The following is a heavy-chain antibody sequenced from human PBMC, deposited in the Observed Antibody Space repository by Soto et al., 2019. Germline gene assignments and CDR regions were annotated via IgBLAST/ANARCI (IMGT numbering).Heavy chain of an antibody. D-gene: IGHD2-2*01. CDR3: ARDWVVVVPAASGGYYYYGMDV. CDR2: INPNSGGT. Sequence: ASVKVSCKASGYTFTGYYMHWVRQAPGQGHEWMGWINPNSGGTNYAQKFQGRVTMTRDTSISTAYMELSRLRSDDTAVYYCARDWVVVVPAASGGYYYYGMDVWGQGTTVTVSS. CDR1: GYTFTGYY. V-gene: IGHV1-2*02. J-gene: IGHJ6*02.